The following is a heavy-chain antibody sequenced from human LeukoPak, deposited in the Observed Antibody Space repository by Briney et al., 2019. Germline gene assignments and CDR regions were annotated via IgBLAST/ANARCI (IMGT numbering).Heavy chain of an antibody. D-gene: IGHD4-17*01. CDR1: GDSISSGDYY. V-gene: IGHV4-30-4*08. CDR3: ARKNDYGDYEDEGWIDY. J-gene: IGHJ4*02. Sequence: PSETLSLTCTVSGDSISSGDYYWNWIRQPPGKGLEWIGYIYYSGTTYYNPSLKSRVTISVDTSKNQFSLKLNSVTAADTAVYYCARKNDYGDYEDEGWIDYWGQGTLVTVSS. CDR2: IYYSGTT.